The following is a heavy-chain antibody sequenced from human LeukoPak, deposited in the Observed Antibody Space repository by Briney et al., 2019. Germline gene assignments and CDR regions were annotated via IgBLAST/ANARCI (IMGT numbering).Heavy chain of an antibody. Sequence: SETLSLTCAVYGGSFSGYYWSWIRQPPGKGLEWIGEINHSGSTNYNPSLKSRVTISVDTSKNQFSLKLSSVTAADTAVCYCARRVKLELHAFDIWGQGTMVTVSS. CDR1: GGSFSGYY. CDR2: INHSGST. D-gene: IGHD1-7*01. J-gene: IGHJ3*02. CDR3: ARRVKLELHAFDI. V-gene: IGHV4-34*01.